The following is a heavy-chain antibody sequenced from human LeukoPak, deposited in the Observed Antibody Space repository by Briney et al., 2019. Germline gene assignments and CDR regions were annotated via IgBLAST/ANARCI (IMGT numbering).Heavy chain of an antibody. CDR2: ISSSGSSI. V-gene: IGHV3-11*01. CDR1: GFTFTNAW. J-gene: IGHJ4*02. Sequence: PGVSLRLSCAASGFTFTNAWVSWIRQTPRKGLEWLAYISSSGSSIDYADSVKGRFTVSRDNGKNSLFLQMNSLRAEDTAIYYCVRVKGGWLGEKTYDYLGQGTLVTVSP. CDR3: VRVKGGWLGEKTYDY. D-gene: IGHD5-24*01.